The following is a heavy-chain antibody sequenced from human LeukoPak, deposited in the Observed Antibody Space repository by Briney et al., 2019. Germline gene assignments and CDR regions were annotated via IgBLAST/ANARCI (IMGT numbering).Heavy chain of an antibody. CDR2: ISYDGSNK. J-gene: IGHJ4*02. CDR3: ASSGYNYGTSYFAY. D-gene: IGHD5-18*01. Sequence: GRSLRLSCAASGFTFSSYAMHWVRQAPGKGLEWVAVISYDGSNKYYADSMKGRFTISRDNSKNTLYLQMNSLRAEDTAIYYCASSGYNYGTSYFAYWGQGTLVTVSS. CDR1: GFTFSSYA. V-gene: IGHV3-30-3*01.